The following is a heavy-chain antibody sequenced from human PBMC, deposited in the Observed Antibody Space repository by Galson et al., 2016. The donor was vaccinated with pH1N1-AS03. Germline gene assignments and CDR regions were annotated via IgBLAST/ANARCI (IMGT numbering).Heavy chain of an antibody. J-gene: IGHJ6*02. Sequence: PALVKPTQTLTLTCTFSGFSLNTGGLCVSWVRQPPWKALEWLGLIDWDDGNYYNSSLETRLTISNDTSKNQVVLTMTNMDPVDTATYYCARHIGTAAGFFYYGMDVWGQGTTVTVSS. CDR1: GFSLNTGGLC. CDR3: ARHIGTAAGFFYYGMDV. V-gene: IGHV2-70*20. D-gene: IGHD1-14*01. CDR2: IDWDDGN.